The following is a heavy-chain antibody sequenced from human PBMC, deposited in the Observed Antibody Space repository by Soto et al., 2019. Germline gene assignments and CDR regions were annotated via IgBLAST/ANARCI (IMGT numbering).Heavy chain of an antibody. J-gene: IGHJ4*02. V-gene: IGHV2-70*01. D-gene: IGHD6-13*01. CDR3: ARSDSSSWSYYFDY. CDR2: IDWDDDK. Sequence: SGPTLVNPTHTLTLTCTFSGFSLSTSGLCVSSIRQPPGKALEWLALIDWDDDKYYSTSLKTRLTISKDTSKNQVVLTMTNMDPVDTATYYCARSDSSSWSYYFDYWGQGTLVTVSS. CDR1: GFSLSTSGLC.